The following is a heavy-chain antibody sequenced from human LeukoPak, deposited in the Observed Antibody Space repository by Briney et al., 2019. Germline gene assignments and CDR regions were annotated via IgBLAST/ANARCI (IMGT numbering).Heavy chain of an antibody. CDR2: ISGDGGST. V-gene: IGHV3-43*02. Sequence: PGGSLRLSCAASGFTFSTYWMHWVRQAPGKGLEWVSLISGDGGSTYYADSVKGRFTISRGNSKNSLYLQMNSLRTEDTALYYCARVATEFDYWGQGTLVTVSS. CDR3: ARVATEFDY. CDR1: GFTFSTYW. J-gene: IGHJ4*02. D-gene: IGHD5-12*01.